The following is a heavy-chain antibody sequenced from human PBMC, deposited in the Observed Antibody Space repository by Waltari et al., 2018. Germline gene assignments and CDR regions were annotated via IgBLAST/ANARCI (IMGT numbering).Heavy chain of an antibody. Sequence: QLQLQESGPGLVKPSETLSLTCSVPVGSISSNSYYWGWIRQSPGKGLEWIGSIYYSGSTYYNPSLKSRVTISVDTSKNQFSLKLRSVTVADTAVYYCARHGVIAVAGSDAFDIWGQGTRVTVSS. CDR3: ARHGVIAVAGSDAFDI. D-gene: IGHD6-19*01. CDR1: VGSISSNSYY. CDR2: IYYSGST. V-gene: IGHV4-39*01. J-gene: IGHJ3*02.